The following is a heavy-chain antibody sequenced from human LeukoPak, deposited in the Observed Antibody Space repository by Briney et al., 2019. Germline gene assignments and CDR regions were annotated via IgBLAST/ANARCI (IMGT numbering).Heavy chain of an antibody. V-gene: IGHV3-48*02. D-gene: IGHD2-21*02. J-gene: IGHJ3*02. Sequence: GGSLTLSCAASGLTFSSYRMNWARRAPGGALEWVSYISSGSYTIYYADSVKGRFTISRDNDKNSLCLNMNSLRDEDTAVYDCARENIVVVTAIRDAFDIWGQGTMVTVSS. CDR2: ISSGSYTI. CDR1: GLTFSSYR. CDR3: ARENIVVVTAIRDAFDI.